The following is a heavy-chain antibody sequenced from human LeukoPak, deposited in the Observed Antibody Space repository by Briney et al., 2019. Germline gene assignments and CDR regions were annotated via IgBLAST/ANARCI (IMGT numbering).Heavy chain of an antibody. Sequence: GGSLRLSCAASGFTFSSYAMHWVRQAPGKGLEWVAVISYDGSNKYYADSVKGRFTISRDSFKNTLYLQMNSLRPEDTAVYYCAKEGDYYGSGSYRDGFDIWGQGTRATVSS. CDR3: AKEGDYYGSGSYRDGFDI. J-gene: IGHJ3*02. V-gene: IGHV3-30*04. D-gene: IGHD3-10*01. CDR2: ISYDGSNK. CDR1: GFTFSSYA.